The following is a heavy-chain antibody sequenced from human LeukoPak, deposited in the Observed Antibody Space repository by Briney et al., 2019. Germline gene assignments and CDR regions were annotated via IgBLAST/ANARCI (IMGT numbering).Heavy chain of an antibody. CDR2: INPNSGGT. CDR3: ARLCSGGSCYGEVDY. CDR1: GYTFTGYY. D-gene: IGHD2-15*01. V-gene: IGHV1-2*02. Sequence: ASVKVSCKASGYTFTGYYMHWVRQAPGQGLEWRGWINPNSGGTNYEQKFQGRVTMTRDTSISTAYMELSRLRSDDTAVYYCARLCSGGSCYGEVDYWGQGTLVTVSS. J-gene: IGHJ4*02.